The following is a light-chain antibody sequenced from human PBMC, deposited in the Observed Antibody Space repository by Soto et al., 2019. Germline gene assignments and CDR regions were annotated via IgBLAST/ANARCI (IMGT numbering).Light chain of an antibody. CDR1: QSISSY. CDR2: AAS. Sequence: DIQMTQSPSSLSASVGDRVTITCRASQSISSYLNWYQQKPGKAPKLLIYAASSLQSGVPSRFSGSGSGTDFTLTISSLQPEDFATYYCQQSYSTPPENTFGGGTKGDIK. V-gene: IGKV1-39*01. CDR3: QQSYSTPPENT. J-gene: IGKJ4*01.